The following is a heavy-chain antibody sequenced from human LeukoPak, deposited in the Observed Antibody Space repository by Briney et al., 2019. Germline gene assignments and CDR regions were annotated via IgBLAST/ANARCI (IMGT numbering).Heavy chain of an antibody. J-gene: IGHJ3*02. CDR2: ISDGGRAT. V-gene: IGHV3-7*01. CDR1: GYRFSPYW. CDR3: ARDAAYSAFNM. Sequence: GGSLRLSCAASGYRFSPYWMSWVRQTPGKGLEWVASISDGGRATYYGDSVRGRFTISRDNAKNSLYLQMNSLRDEDTAVYYCARDAAYSAFNMWGQGTMVTVSS. D-gene: IGHD4-11*01.